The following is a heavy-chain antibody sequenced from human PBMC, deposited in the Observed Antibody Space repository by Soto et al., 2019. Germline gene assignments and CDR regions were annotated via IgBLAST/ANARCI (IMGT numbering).Heavy chain of an antibody. Sequence: SETLSLTCTVSGGSIRGGGYYWSWIRQHPGKGLEWIGYIYYSGSTYYNPSLKSRVTISVDMSKNQFSLKLSSVTAADTAVYYCARDSSAGPDYWGQGTLVTVSS. CDR3: ARDSSAGPDY. CDR2: IYYSGST. CDR1: GGSIRGGGYY. J-gene: IGHJ4*02. V-gene: IGHV4-31*03. D-gene: IGHD6-6*01.